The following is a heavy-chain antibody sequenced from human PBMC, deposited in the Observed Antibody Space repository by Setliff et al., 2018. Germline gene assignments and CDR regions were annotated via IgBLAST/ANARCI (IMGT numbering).Heavy chain of an antibody. V-gene: IGHV4-59*01. CDR3: ARGGNDYKWGAFDI. D-gene: IGHD4-4*01. J-gene: IGHJ3*02. CDR1: GGSISSYY. CDR2: IYYSGST. Sequence: SETLSLTCTVSGGSISSYYWSWIRQPPGKGLGWIGYIYYSGSTNYNPSLKSRVTISVDTSKNQFSLKLSSVTAADTAVYYCARGGNDYKWGAFDIWGQGTMVTVSS.